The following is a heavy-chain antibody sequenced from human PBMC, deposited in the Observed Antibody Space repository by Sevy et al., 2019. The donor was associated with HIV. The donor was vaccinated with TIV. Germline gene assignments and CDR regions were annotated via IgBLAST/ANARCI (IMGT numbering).Heavy chain of an antibody. D-gene: IGHD3-22*01. CDR1: GGSVSSGSYY. J-gene: IGHJ1*01. V-gene: IGHV4-61*01. Sequence: SETLSLTCTVSGGSVSSGSYYWSWIRQPPGKGLEWIGYIYYSGSTNYNPSLKSRVTISVDTSKNQFSLKLSPVTAADTAVYYCATREAYYYDSSGSFQHWGQGTLVTVSS. CDR3: ATREAYYYDSSGSFQH. CDR2: IYYSGST.